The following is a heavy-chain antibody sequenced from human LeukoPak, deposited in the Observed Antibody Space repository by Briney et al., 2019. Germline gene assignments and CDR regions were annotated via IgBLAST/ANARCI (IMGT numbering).Heavy chain of an antibody. CDR3: ARGSSGDTAVFTAPVFVPPGGFDY. J-gene: IGHJ4*02. D-gene: IGHD5-18*01. Sequence: SVKVSCKASGGTFSNYAFSWVRQAPGQGLEWMGGIIPIFGTAKYAQRFQGRVTITANESTSTVYMELSGLRSEDTAVYYCARGSSGDTAVFTAPVFVPPGGFDYWGQGTLVTVSS. V-gene: IGHV1-69*01. CDR1: GGTFSNYA. CDR2: IIPIFGTA.